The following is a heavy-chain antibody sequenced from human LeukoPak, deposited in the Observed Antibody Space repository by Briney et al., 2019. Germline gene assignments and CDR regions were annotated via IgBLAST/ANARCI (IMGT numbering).Heavy chain of an antibody. J-gene: IGHJ4*02. D-gene: IGHD2-2*01. Sequence: GGSLRLSCAASGFTFSNNWMTWVRQAPGKGLEWVASVKKDASEKYYVDSVKGRFTISRDNSKNTLYLQMNSLRAEDTAVYSCAKRGDCSSTSCQGSAYYFDYWGQGTLVTVSS. CDR3: AKRGDCSSTSCQGSAYYFDY. CDR1: GFTFSNNW. CDR2: VKKDASEK. V-gene: IGHV3-7*03.